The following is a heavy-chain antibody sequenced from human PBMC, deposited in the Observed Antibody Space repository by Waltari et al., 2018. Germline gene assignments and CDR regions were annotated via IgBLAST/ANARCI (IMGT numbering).Heavy chain of an antibody. CDR1: GFTCSSYP. V-gene: IGHV3-30-3*01. J-gene: IGHJ4*02. CDR2: ISYDGSNK. CDR3: ARGGSSWYGDY. D-gene: IGHD6-13*01. Sequence: QVQLVESGGGVVQPGRSLRLSCAASGFTCSSYPMHWVRQAPGKGREWVAVISYDGSNKYYADSVKGRFTISRDNSKNTLYLQMNSLRAEDTAVYYCARGGSSWYGDYWGQGTLVTVSS.